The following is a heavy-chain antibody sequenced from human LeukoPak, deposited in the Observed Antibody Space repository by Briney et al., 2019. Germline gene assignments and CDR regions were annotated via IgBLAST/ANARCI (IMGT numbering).Heavy chain of an antibody. D-gene: IGHD3-3*01. CDR1: GFTFSSYA. J-gene: IGHJ6*02. CDR2: ISGSGGST. V-gene: IGHV3-23*01. CDR3: AKDALRFLEWLAEDYGMDV. Sequence: GGSLRLSCAASGFTFSSYAMSWVRQAPGKGLEWVSAISGSGGSTCYADSVKGRFTISRDNSKNTLYLQMNSLRAEDTAVYYCAKDALRFLEWLAEDYGMDVWGQGTTVTVSS.